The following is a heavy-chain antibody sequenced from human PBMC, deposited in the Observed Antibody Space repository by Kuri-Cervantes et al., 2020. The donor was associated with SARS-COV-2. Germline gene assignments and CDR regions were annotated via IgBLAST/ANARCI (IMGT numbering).Heavy chain of an antibody. D-gene: IGHD1-26*01. V-gene: IGHV3-30*03. CDR3: AREGVDIVGAPHDAFDI. J-gene: IGHJ3*02. Sequence: GGSLRLSCAASGFTFSDYAMHWVRQAPGKGLEWVAFISYDGTNAYYGDSVKGRFTISRDNAKNSLYLQMNSLSAEDTAVYYCAREGVDIVGAPHDAFDIWDQGTMVTVSS. CDR1: GFTFSDYA. CDR2: ISYDGTNA.